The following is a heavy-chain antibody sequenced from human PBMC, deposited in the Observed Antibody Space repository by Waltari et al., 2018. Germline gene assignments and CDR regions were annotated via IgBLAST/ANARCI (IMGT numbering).Heavy chain of an antibody. Sequence: QVQLQQWGAGLLKPSETLSLTCSVYGGSFSALHWSWIRQPQGKGLGWIGEIDDSGNTNYNPSLKSRVTISVDASKKQFSLNVSSVTAADTAVYYCARVDSGYYALWYFDLWGRGTLVTVSS. J-gene: IGHJ2*01. CDR2: IDDSGNT. CDR3: ARVDSGYYALWYFDL. V-gene: IGHV4-34*01. D-gene: IGHD3-22*01. CDR1: GGSFSALH.